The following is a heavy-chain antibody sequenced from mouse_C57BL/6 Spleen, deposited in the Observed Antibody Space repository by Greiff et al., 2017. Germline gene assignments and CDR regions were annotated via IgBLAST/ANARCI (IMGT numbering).Heavy chain of an antibody. V-gene: IGHV1-82*01. Sequence: VQLQQSGPELVKPGASVKISCKASGYAFSSSWMNWVKQRPGKGLEWIGRIYPGDGDTKYNGKFKGKATLTADKSSSTAYMQLSSLTSEDSAVYFCAATEGLGAMDYWGQGTSVTVSS. J-gene: IGHJ4*01. CDR3: AATEGLGAMDY. CDR2: IYPGDGDT. CDR1: GYAFSSSW. D-gene: IGHD1-1*01.